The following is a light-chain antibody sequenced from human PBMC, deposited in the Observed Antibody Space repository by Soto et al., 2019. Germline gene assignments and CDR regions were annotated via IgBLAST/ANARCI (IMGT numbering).Light chain of an antibody. CDR3: QQRSNWPIT. CDR2: AAS. J-gene: IGKJ5*01. V-gene: IGKV1-6*01. CDR1: QGIRND. Sequence: IQMTQSPSTLSGSVGDRVTITCRASQGIRNDLGWYQQKPGKAPKLLIYAASSLQSGVPSRFSGSGSGTDFTLTISSLEPEDFAVYYCQQRSNWPITFGQGTRLEIK.